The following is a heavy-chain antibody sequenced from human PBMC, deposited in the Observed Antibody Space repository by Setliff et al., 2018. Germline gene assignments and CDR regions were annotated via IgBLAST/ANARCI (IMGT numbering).Heavy chain of an antibody. Sequence: ASVKVSCKASGYTFNDYIINWMRQAPGQGLEWVGWISPHTGKTYFAQKLQGRVTMTTYTSTETAYMELRSLQSDDTAIYYCARINFYVSSGDYYAPDYWGRGTLVTVSS. CDR2: ISPHTGKT. J-gene: IGHJ4*02. V-gene: IGHV1-18*01. CDR1: GYTFNDYI. D-gene: IGHD3-22*01. CDR3: ARINFYVSSGDYYAPDY.